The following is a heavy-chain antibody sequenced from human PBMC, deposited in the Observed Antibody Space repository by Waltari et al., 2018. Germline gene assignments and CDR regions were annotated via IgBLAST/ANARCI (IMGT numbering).Heavy chain of an antibody. D-gene: IGHD4-17*01. CDR2: INPNSGGT. CDR3: ARDYGDYGNWFDP. J-gene: IGHJ5*02. Sequence: QVQLVQSGAEVKKPGASVKVSCKASGYTFTGYYMHWLRQAPGHGLEWMGWINPNSGGTNYAQKFQGRVTMTRDTSISTAYMELSRLRSDDTAVYYCARDYGDYGNWFDPWGQGTLVTVSS. CDR1: GYTFTGYY. V-gene: IGHV1-2*02.